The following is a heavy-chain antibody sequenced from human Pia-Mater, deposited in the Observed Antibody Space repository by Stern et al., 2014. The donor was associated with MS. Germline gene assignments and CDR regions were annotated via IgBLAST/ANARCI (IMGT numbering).Heavy chain of an antibody. V-gene: IGHV1-46*01. CDR2: IDTSGGRT. D-gene: IGHD3-22*01. J-gene: IGHJ3*02. CDR1: GFTFTGDY. CDR3: ARGVYDPGSFDI. Sequence: QVQLVQSGVEVKKPGASVKVSCKASGFTFTGDYIHWVRQAPGQGLERMGGIDTSGGRTTYAQKFQGRVTMTTDTSSSTVYMDLSSLRSEDTAVYFCARGVYDPGSFDIWGQGTMVTVSS.